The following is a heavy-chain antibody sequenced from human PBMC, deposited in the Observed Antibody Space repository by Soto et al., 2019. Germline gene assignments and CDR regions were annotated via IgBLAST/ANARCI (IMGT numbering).Heavy chain of an antibody. CDR3: ARAAREVVVAAGLDYYYGMDV. D-gene: IGHD2-15*01. V-gene: IGHV4-59*01. Sequence: SETLSLTCTVSGGSISSYYWSWIRQPPGKGLEWIGYIYYSGSTNYNPSLKSRVTISVDTSKNQFSLKLSSVTAADTAVYYCARAAREVVVAAGLDYYYGMDVWGQGTTVTVSS. CDR1: GGSISSYY. CDR2: IYYSGST. J-gene: IGHJ6*02.